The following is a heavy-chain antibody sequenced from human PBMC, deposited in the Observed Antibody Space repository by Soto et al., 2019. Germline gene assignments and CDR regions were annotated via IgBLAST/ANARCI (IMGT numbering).Heavy chain of an antibody. D-gene: IGHD5-18*01. CDR1: GGTFSTYA. V-gene: IGHV1-69*12. Sequence: QVQLVQSGAEVKKPESSVKVSCKAPGGTFSTYAISWVRPAPGQGLEWMGGIIPMFGTANYARKFQERVTITADEPTNTVYMELSRMRSEDTAVYFCASGIQLWLRRINNGYSGWGQGTLVTVSS. CDR3: ASGIQLWLRRINNGYSG. CDR2: IIPMFGTA. J-gene: IGHJ4*02.